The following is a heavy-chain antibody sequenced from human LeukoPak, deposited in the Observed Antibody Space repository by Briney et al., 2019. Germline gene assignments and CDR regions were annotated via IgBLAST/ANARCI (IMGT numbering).Heavy chain of an antibody. CDR3: AKSMVRGYYMDV. D-gene: IGHD3-10*01. J-gene: IGHJ6*03. Sequence: GGSLRLSCAASGFTFSSYGMSWVRQAPGKGLEWVSAISGSGGSTYYADSVKGRFTISRDNSKNTLYLQMNSLRAEDTAVYYCAKSMVRGYYMDVWGKGTTVTISS. V-gene: IGHV3-23*01. CDR2: ISGSGGST. CDR1: GFTFSSYG.